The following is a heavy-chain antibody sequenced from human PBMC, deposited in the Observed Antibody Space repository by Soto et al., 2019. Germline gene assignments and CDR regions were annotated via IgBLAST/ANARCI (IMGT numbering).Heavy chain of an antibody. V-gene: IGHV3-30*03. CDR3: AIYSSGWYPLDY. D-gene: IGHD6-19*01. Sequence: QVQLVESGGGVVQPGRSLRLSCAASGFTFSSYGMHWVRQAPGKGLEWVAVISYDGSNKYYEDSVKGRFTISRDNSKNTLYLQINSRRAEDTAVYYCAIYSSGWYPLDYWGQGTLVTVSS. CDR2: ISYDGSNK. CDR1: GFTFSSYG. J-gene: IGHJ4*02.